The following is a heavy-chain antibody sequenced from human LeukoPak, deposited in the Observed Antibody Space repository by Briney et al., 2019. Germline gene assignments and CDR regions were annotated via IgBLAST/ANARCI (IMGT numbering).Heavy chain of an antibody. D-gene: IGHD2-2*01. Sequence: GEALKISCKGSGYTFTNYYIGWVRQMPGKGLEGMGIISPGDSEARYSPSFQGQVTISAAKSISTAYLRWSSLKASDSAIYYCARRYCSSTSCNPYFFDFWGQGTLVTVSS. V-gene: IGHV5-51*01. J-gene: IGHJ4*02. CDR3: ARRYCSSTSCNPYFFDF. CDR1: GYTFTNYY. CDR2: ISPGDSEA.